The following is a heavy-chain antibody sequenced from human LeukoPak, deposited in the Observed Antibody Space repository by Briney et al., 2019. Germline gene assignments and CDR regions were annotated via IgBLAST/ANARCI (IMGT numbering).Heavy chain of an antibody. CDR3: ARDRGYSYADY. J-gene: IGHJ4*02. Sequence: GGSLRLPCAASGFTFSSYWMSWVRQAPGKGLEWVANIKQDGSEKYYVDSVKGRFTISRDNAKNSLYLQMNSLRAEDTAVYYCARDRGYSYADYWGQGTLVTVSS. D-gene: IGHD5-18*01. CDR1: GFTFSSYW. V-gene: IGHV3-7*01. CDR2: IKQDGSEK.